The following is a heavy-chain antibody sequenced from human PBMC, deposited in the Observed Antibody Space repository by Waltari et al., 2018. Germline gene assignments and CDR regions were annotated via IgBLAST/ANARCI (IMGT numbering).Heavy chain of an antibody. Sequence: ELQLVESGGGLIQPGGSLSLSCAASGFNVYTNYMSGVRQALGKGLEWISVIYSGGITYYADSVKGRFTISRDSYRNTLSLQMISLRAEDTAVYYCARAESGGMFDYYYGMDVWGQGTTVTVSS. D-gene: IGHD2-15*01. V-gene: IGHV3-53*01. CDR1: GFNVYTNY. CDR3: ARAESGGMFDYYYGMDV. J-gene: IGHJ6*02. CDR2: IYSGGIT.